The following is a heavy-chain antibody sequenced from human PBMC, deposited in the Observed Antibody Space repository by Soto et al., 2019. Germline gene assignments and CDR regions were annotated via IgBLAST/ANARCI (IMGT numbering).Heavy chain of an antibody. V-gene: IGHV1-18*01. Sequence: QVPLVQSGAEVKKPGASVKVSCKASGYTFTNYGINWVRQAPGQGLEWFGWVSSYNGERRYAQRVQASVIMTTDTSTTTAYMELRSLRSDDTAVYYCSRGTSIPASGDYWGQGTLVNVSS. CDR2: VSSYNGER. J-gene: IGHJ4*01. CDR3: SRGTSIPASGDY. D-gene: IGHD2-2*02. CDR1: GYTFTNYG.